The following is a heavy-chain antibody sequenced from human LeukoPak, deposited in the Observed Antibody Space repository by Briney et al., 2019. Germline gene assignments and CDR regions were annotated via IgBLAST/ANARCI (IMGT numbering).Heavy chain of an antibody. V-gene: IGHV1-8*01. CDR2: MNPNSGNT. J-gene: IGHJ4*02. Sequence: ASVKVSCKASGYTFTSSDINWVRQATGQGLEWMGWMNPNSGNTGYAQKFQGRVTMTRNTSISTAYMELSRLRSDDTAVYYCARELARSGSYYSDYWGQGTLVTVSS. CDR1: GYTFTSSD. CDR3: ARELARSGSYYSDY. D-gene: IGHD1-26*01.